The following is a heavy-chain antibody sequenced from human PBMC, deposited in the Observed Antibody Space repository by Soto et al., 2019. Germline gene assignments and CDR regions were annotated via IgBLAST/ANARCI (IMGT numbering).Heavy chain of an antibody. Sequence: QVQLVQSGAEVKKPGASVKVSCKASGYTFTSYGISWVRQAPGQGLEWMGWISAYNGNTNYAQKLQGRVTMTTDTYTSTAYMELRSLRSDDTVVYYCARSSIAAACTGGVDYYYYGMDVWGQGTTVTVSS. CDR2: ISAYNGNT. CDR3: ARSSIAAACTGGVDYYYYGMDV. CDR1: GYTFTSYG. V-gene: IGHV1-18*04. J-gene: IGHJ6*02. D-gene: IGHD6-13*01.